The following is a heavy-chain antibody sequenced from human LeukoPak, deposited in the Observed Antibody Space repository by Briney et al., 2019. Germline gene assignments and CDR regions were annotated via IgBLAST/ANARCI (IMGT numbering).Heavy chain of an antibody. Sequence: PSETLSLTCAVSGGSISSGGYSWSWIRQPPGKGREWVAYIYYSGSTYYNPSLKSRVTISVDTSKNQFSLKLNSVTAADTAVYYCARVSNYYGSGSNWFDPWGQGTLVTVSS. CDR2: IYYSGST. CDR1: GGSISSGGYS. D-gene: IGHD3-10*01. CDR3: ARVSNYYGSGSNWFDP. J-gene: IGHJ5*02. V-gene: IGHV4-30-4*07.